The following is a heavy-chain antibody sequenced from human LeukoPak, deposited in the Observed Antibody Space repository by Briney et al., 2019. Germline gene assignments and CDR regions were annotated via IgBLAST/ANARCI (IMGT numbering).Heavy chain of an antibody. CDR3: AKDRGYSGYDPTFDY. V-gene: IGHV1-18*01. J-gene: IGHJ4*02. CDR2: INAYNGNT. CDR1: GYTFTSYG. Sequence: ASVKVSCKASGYTFTSYGISWVRQAPGQGLEWMGWINAYNGNTNYAQKLQGRVTMTTDTSTSTAYMELRSLRAEDTAVYYCAKDRGYSGYDPTFDYWGQGTLVTVSS. D-gene: IGHD5-12*01.